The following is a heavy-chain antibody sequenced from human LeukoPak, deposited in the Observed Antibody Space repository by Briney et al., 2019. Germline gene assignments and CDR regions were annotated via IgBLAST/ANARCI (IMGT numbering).Heavy chain of an antibody. CDR3: ARRGSGGSSDY. J-gene: IGHJ4*02. CDR1: GYSFISYG. V-gene: IGHV1-18*01. CDR2: ISVHNGNK. Sequence: ASVTVSCKPSGYSFISYGFTWVRQAPGQGLEWMGWISVHNGNKNYAQKFQGRVTMTTDTPTSTAYMEVRSLRSDDTAVYYCARRGSGGSSDYWGQGTLVTVSS. D-gene: IGHD2-15*01.